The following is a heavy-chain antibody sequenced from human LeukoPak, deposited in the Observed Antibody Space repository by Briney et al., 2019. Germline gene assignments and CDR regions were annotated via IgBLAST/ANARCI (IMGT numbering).Heavy chain of an antibody. V-gene: IGHV3-11*01. CDR1: GFTFGDYY. J-gene: IGHJ6*02. CDR2: ISRGGEST. Sequence: GGSLRLACAASGFTFGDYYMGSVRQAPGMGLEWVSYISRGGESTYYADSVEGRFTISRDNAENSLYMQMDSLRAEDTAVYYYARAGLYDFWSASIQTYDYYYFGMDVWGQGTTVTVSS. D-gene: IGHD3-3*01. CDR3: ARAGLYDFWSASIQTYDYYYFGMDV.